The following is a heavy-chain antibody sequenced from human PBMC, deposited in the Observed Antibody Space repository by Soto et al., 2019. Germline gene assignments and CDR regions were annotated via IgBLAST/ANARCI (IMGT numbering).Heavy chain of an antibody. V-gene: IGHV3-30*18. CDR2: ISYDGSNK. CDR3: AKEYAFHEGRFDY. Sequence: QVQLVESGGGVVQPGRSLRLSCAASGFTFSSYGMHWVRQAPGKGLEWVAVISYDGSNKYYADSVKGRFTISRDNSKNTLYLQMNSLRAEDTAVYYCAKEYAFHEGRFDYWGQGTLVTVSS. J-gene: IGHJ4*02. D-gene: IGHD2-8*01. CDR1: GFTFSSYG.